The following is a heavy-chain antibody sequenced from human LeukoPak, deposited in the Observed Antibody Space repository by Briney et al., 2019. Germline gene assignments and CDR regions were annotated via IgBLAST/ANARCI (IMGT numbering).Heavy chain of an antibody. V-gene: IGHV3-21*04. CDR2: ISSSSSYI. CDR3: ARVAFRSSSYISGIDY. Sequence: KPGGSLRLSCAASGFTFSSYSMNWVRQAPGKGLEWVSSISSSSSYIYYADSVKGRFTISRDNSKNTLYLQMNSLRAEDTAVYYCARVAFRSSSYISGIDYWGQGNLVTVSS. CDR1: GFTFSSYS. J-gene: IGHJ4*02. D-gene: IGHD6-6*01.